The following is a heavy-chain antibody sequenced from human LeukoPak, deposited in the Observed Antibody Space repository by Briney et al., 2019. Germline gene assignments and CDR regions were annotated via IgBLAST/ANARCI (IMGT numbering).Heavy chain of an antibody. Sequence: TAGGSLRLSCAASGFTFSDYYMSWIRQAPGKGLEWVSYISSSGSTIYYADSVKGRFTISRDNAKNSLYLQMNSLRAEDTAVYYCATYSSLNRREFQYWGQGTLLTVSS. CDR2: ISSSGSTI. V-gene: IGHV3-11*01. J-gene: IGHJ1*01. D-gene: IGHD3-22*01. CDR1: GFTFSDYY. CDR3: ATYSSLNRREFQY.